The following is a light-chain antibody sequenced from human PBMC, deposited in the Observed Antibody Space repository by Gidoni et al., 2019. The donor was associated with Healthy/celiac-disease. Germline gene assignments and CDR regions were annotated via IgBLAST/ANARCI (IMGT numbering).Light chain of an antibody. Sequence: IVLTQSPATLSLSPGERATLSCRASQSVSSYLAWYQQKPGQAPRLLIYDASNRATGIPARCSGSGSGTDFTLTISRLETEDFAVYYCQQRSNWRITFGQGTRLEIK. V-gene: IGKV3-11*01. J-gene: IGKJ5*01. CDR1: QSVSSY. CDR2: DAS. CDR3: QQRSNWRIT.